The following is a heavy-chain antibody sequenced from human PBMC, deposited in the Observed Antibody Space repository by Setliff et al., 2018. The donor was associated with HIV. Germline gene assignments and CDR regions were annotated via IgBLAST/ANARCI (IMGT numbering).Heavy chain of an antibody. J-gene: IGHJ6*03. CDR2: INPEDHET. V-gene: IGHV1-69-2*01. CDR1: GYTFSAFY. D-gene: IGHD5-18*01. Sequence: ASVKVSCKASGYTFSAFYMHWVRQAPGKGLEWVGRINPEDHETVYAEKFQGRVTITADTSTDTVYLELSSLRSEDTAVYYCATGYTFGPRTDYHYYYIDVWGKGTTVTVSS. CDR3: ATGYTFGPRTDYHYYYIDV.